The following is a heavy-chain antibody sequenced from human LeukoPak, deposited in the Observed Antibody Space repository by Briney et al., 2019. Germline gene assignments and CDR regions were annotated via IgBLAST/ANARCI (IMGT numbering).Heavy chain of an antibody. J-gene: IGHJ4*02. CDR2: IYPGDFDT. CDR1: GYTFTTYW. D-gene: IGHD2-2*01. CDR3: ARRQGCSSTSCPPDS. V-gene: IGHV5-51*01. Sequence: GESLKISCQGSGYTFTTYWIGWARQMPGKGLERMGIIYPGDFDTRYSPSFQGQVTMSADKSINTAYLQWSSLKASDTAMYYCARRQGCSSTSCPPDSWGQGTLVTVSS.